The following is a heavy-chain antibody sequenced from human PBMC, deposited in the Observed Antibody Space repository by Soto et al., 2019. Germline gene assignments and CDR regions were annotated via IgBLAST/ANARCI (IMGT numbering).Heavy chain of an antibody. CDR3: ASSMIVVVTRGAFDI. J-gene: IGHJ3*02. V-gene: IGHV3-33*01. D-gene: IGHD3-22*01. CDR1: GFPFSSSG. CDR2: IWYDGSNK. Sequence: HPGGSLGLSCAASGFPFSSSGMPGVLQAPGKGLEWVAVIWYDGSNKYYADSVKGRFTISRDNSKNTLYLQMNSLRAEDTAVYYSASSMIVVVTRGAFDIWGQGTMVTVSS.